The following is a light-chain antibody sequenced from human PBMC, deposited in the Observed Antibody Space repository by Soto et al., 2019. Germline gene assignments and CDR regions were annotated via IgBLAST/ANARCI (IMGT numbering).Light chain of an antibody. CDR2: AAS. J-gene: IGKJ2*01. V-gene: IGKV1-39*01. CDR3: LQSYRILPYT. CDR1: QSIGTY. Sequence: DIQMTQSPSSLSASVGDRVSITCRASQSIGTYLNWYQQEPGKAPKLLIYAASSLQSGVPPRFSGSGSGTDFTLTISSLQPEDFATYYCLQSYRILPYTFVLGTKVNIK.